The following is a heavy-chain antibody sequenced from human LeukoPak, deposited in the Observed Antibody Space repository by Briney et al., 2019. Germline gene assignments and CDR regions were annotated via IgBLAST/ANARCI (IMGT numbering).Heavy chain of an antibody. CDR3: ARADSGGDSSGYKWFHP. Sequence: RASVKVSCKASGYTFSSYYMHRVRQAPGQGLEWMGIINPSGGSTSYAQKFQGRVTMTRDTSTSTVYMELSSLRPEDTAVYYCARADSGGDSSGYKWFHPWGQGTLVTVSS. J-gene: IGHJ5*02. V-gene: IGHV1-46*01. CDR1: GYTFSSYY. D-gene: IGHD3-22*01. CDR2: INPSGGST.